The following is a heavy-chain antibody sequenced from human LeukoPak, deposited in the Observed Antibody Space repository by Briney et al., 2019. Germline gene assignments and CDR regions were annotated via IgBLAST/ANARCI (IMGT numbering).Heavy chain of an antibody. CDR3: ARVNLDWLLSRYYYYYMDV. V-gene: IGHV4-61*02. CDR1: GGSISSGSYY. Sequence: PSETLSLTCTVSGGSISSGSYYWSWIRQPAGKGLEWIGRIYTSGSTNYNPSLKSRVTISVDTSKNQFSLKLSSVTAADTAVYYCARVNLDWLLSRYYYYYMDVWGKGTTVTISS. J-gene: IGHJ6*03. D-gene: IGHD3-9*01. CDR2: IYTSGST.